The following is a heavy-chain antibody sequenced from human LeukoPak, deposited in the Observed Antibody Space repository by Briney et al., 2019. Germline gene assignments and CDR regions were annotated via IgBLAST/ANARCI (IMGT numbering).Heavy chain of an antibody. J-gene: IGHJ4*02. CDR3: ARLKGSTWYYFDY. D-gene: IGHD6-13*01. V-gene: IGHV4-59*08. CDR1: GGSISSYY. Sequence: SETLSLTCTVSGGSISSYYWSWIRQPPGKGLEWIGYIYYSGSANYNPSLKSRVTISVDTSRDQFSLKLSSVTAADTAVYYCARLKGSTWYYFDYWGQGTLVTVSS. CDR2: IYYSGSA.